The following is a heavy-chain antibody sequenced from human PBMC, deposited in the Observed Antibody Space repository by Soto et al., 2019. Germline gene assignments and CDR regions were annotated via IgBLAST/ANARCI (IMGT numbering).Heavy chain of an antibody. D-gene: IGHD3-10*01. Sequence: EVQLVESGGGLVQPGGSLRLSCAASGFTFSYHTMNWVRQAPGQGLEWISYISSSSSTPYYADSVKGRFTISRDNAKNSLYLQMNSLRAEDTAVYYCATYYASGSAFDYWGQGTLVTVSS. J-gene: IGHJ4*02. CDR2: ISSSSSTP. CDR1: GFTFSYHT. V-gene: IGHV3-48*01. CDR3: ATYYASGSAFDY.